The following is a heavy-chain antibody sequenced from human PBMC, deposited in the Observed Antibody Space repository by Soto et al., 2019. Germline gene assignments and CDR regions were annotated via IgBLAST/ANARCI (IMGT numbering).Heavy chain of an antibody. Sequence: ASVKVSCKASGYTFTGYYMHWVRQAPGQGLEWMGWINPNSGGTNYAQKFQGRVTMTRDTSISTAYMELSRLRSDDTAVYYCEREPKSITMVRGVIPWFDPWGQGTLVTVS. CDR3: EREPKSITMVRGVIPWFDP. D-gene: IGHD3-10*01. CDR1: GYTFTGYY. J-gene: IGHJ5*02. CDR2: INPNSGGT. V-gene: IGHV1-2*02.